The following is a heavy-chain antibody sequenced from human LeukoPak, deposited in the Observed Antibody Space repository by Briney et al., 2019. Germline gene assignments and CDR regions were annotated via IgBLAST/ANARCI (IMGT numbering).Heavy chain of an antibody. CDR2: TYYSGST. CDR3: ARDIPPLGRITMVRGAMGDAFDI. J-gene: IGHJ3*02. V-gene: IGHV4-31*03. D-gene: IGHD3-10*01. Sequence: TSETLSLTCTVSGGSISSGGYYWSWIRQHPGKGLEWIGYTYYSGSTYYNPSLKSRVTISVDTSKNQFSLKLSSVTAADTAVYYCARDIPPLGRITMVRGAMGDAFDIWGQGTMVTVSS. CDR1: GGSISSGGYY.